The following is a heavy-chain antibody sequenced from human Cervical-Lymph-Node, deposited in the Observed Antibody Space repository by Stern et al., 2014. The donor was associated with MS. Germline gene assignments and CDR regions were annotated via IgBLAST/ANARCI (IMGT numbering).Heavy chain of an antibody. CDR2: ISAYNGNT. D-gene: IGHD2-15*01. CDR1: GYTFTSYG. Sequence: QVQLVQSGAEVKKPGASVKVSCKASGYTFTSYGISWVRQAPGQGLEWMGWISAYNGNTDYAPKLKGRVTMTTDTSKSTAYMEMRSLRPDDTAVYYCARGLLGSENAFDIWGQGTMVTVSS. CDR3: ARGLLGSENAFDI. J-gene: IGHJ3*02. V-gene: IGHV1-18*01.